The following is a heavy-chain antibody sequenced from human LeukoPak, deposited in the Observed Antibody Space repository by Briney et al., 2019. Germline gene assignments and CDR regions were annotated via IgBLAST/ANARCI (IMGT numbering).Heavy chain of an antibody. V-gene: IGHV4-34*01. J-gene: IGHJ4*02. CDR1: GGSFSGYY. CDR2: IYHSGST. CDR3: ARDPGYSSEALDY. Sequence: SETLSLTCAVYGGSFSGYYWSWIRQPPGKGLEWIGYIYHSGSTYYNPSLKSRVTISVDRSKSQFSLKLSSVTAADTAVYYCARDPGYSSEALDYWGQGTLVTVSS. D-gene: IGHD6-19*01.